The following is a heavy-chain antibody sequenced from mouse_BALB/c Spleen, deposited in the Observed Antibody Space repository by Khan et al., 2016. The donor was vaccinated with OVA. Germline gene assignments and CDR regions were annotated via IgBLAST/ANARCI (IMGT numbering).Heavy chain of an antibody. CDR3: VRDWAYYRIDGWFAY. D-gene: IGHD2-14*01. Sequence: VQLQQSGAELARPGASVKMSCKASGYTFTSYTIHWIKLRPGQGLEWIGYINPSNGYTNYNQKFKDKATLTDDKSSTTAYMQLSSLTSDDSAVYNWVRDWAYYRIDGWFAYWGQGTLVTVSA. CDR2: INPSNGYT. V-gene: IGHV1-4*01. CDR1: GYTFTSYT. J-gene: IGHJ3*01.